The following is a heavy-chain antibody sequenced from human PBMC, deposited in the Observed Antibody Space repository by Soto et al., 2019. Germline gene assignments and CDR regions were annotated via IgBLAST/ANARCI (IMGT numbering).Heavy chain of an antibody. CDR2: IDPSDSYT. D-gene: IGHD2-2*01. J-gene: IGHJ5*02. Sequence: PGESLKISCKGSGYSFTSYWISWVRQMPGKGLEWMGRIDPSDSYTNYSPSFQGHVTISADKSISTAYLQWSSLKASDTAMYYCARGVHCSSTSCYFSSWFDPWGQGTLVTVSS. V-gene: IGHV5-10-1*01. CDR1: GYSFTSYW. CDR3: ARGVHCSSTSCYFSSWFDP.